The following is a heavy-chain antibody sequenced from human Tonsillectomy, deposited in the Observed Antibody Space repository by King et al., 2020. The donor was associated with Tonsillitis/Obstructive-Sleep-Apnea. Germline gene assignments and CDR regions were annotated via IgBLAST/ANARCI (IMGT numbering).Heavy chain of an antibody. J-gene: IGHJ4*02. CDR2: IYYSGST. CDR3: AKEAYGLASGYDY. CDR1: GGSISSYY. D-gene: IGHD4-17*01. V-gene: IGHV4-59*01. Sequence: VQLQESGPGLVKPSETLSLTCTVSGGSISSYYWSWIRQPPGKGLEWIGYIYYSGSTTYNPSLKSRVNISVDTSKNQFSLKLSSVTAADTAVYYCAKEAYGLASGYDYWGQGTLVTVSS.